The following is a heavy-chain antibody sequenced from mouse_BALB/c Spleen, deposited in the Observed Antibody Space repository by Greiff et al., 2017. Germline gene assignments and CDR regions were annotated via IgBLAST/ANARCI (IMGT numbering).Heavy chain of an antibody. CDR2: IRLKSNNYAT. Sequence: DVQLQESGGGLVQPGGSMKLSCVASGFTFSNYWMNWVRQSPEKGLEWVAEIRLKSNNYATHYAESVKGRFTISRDDSKSSVYLQMNNLRAEDTGIYYCTRLTGTGWGQGTTLTVSS. CDR3: TRLTGTG. D-gene: IGHD4-1*01. V-gene: IGHV6-6*02. J-gene: IGHJ2*01. CDR1: GFTFSNYW.